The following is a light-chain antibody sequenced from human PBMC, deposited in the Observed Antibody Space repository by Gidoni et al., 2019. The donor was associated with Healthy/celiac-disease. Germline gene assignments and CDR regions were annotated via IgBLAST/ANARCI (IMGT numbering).Light chain of an antibody. CDR1: NSGSKS. J-gene: IGLJ1*01. Sequence: SYVLTQPPSVSVAPGKPARITCGGNNSGSKSVHWYQQKPGQAPVLVIYYDSDRPSGIPERFSGSNSGNTATLTISRVEAGDEADYYCQVWDSSSDHVFGTGTKVTVL. V-gene: IGLV3-21*04. CDR2: YDS. CDR3: QVWDSSSDHV.